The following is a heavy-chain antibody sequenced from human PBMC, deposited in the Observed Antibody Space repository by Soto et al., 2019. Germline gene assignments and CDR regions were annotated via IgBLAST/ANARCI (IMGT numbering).Heavy chain of an antibody. D-gene: IGHD2-15*01. Sequence: PSETLSLTCTVSGGSISSYYWSWIRQPPGKGLEWIGYIYYSGSTNYNPSLKSRVTISVDTSKNQSSLKLSSVTAADTAVYYCAGNVGSRPFDYWGQGTLVTVSS. CDR1: GGSISSYY. J-gene: IGHJ4*02. V-gene: IGHV4-59*01. CDR3: AGNVGSRPFDY. CDR2: IYYSGST.